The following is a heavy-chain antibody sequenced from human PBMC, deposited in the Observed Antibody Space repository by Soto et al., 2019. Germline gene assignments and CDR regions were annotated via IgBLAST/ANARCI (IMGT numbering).Heavy chain of an antibody. D-gene: IGHD3-16*01. J-gene: IGHJ4*02. Sequence: VQLVESGGGVVQPGRSLRLSCVASGSTFSKFGMHWVRQAPGKGPEWVAVIWYDGSNKYYGESVKGRFSISRDNSKNTVYLDISSLRTEDTAVYYCARDGGSHGPSYFDSWGQGRLVIVSS. V-gene: IGHV3-33*01. CDR2: IWYDGSNK. CDR3: ARDGGSHGPSYFDS. CDR1: GSTFSKFG.